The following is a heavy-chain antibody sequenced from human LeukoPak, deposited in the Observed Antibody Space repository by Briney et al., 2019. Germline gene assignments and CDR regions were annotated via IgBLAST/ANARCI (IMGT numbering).Heavy chain of an antibody. CDR1: GYTFTDFY. Sequence: ASVKVSCKASGYTFTDFYLNWVRQAPGQGLDWMAWINPFTGATSYAQKFQGRVTLTWDTSISTAYMELSWLRSDDTAVYYCATATITHTRDPWGRGTQVTVSS. CDR3: ATATITHTRDP. D-gene: IGHD1-1*01. CDR2: INPFTGAT. V-gene: IGHV1-2*02. J-gene: IGHJ5*02.